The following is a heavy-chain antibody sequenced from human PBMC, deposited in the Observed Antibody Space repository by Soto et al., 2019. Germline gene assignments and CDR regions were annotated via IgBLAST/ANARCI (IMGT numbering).Heavy chain of an antibody. CDR3: AREVRAAAGTWYFDY. CDR1: GGSISSYY. V-gene: IGHV4-59*01. J-gene: IGHJ4*02. CDR2: IYYSGST. D-gene: IGHD6-13*01. Sequence: SETLSLTCTVSGGSISSYYWSWIRQPPGKGLEWIGYIYYSGSTNYNPSLKSRVTISVDTSKNQFSLKLSSVTAADTAVYYCAREVRAAAGTWYFDYWGQGTLVTVSS.